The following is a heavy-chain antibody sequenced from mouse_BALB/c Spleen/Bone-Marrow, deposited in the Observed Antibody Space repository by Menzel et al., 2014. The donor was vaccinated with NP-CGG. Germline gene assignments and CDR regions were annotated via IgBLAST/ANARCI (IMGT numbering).Heavy chain of an antibody. D-gene: IGHD2-12*01. V-gene: IGHV1S81*02. CDR3: TRSRRAMDH. Sequence: QVQLQQSGAELVKPGASVKLSCKASGYTFTSYYMCWVKQRPGQGLEWIGEINPSNGGTNFNEKFKSKATLTEDKSSSTAYMSLSSLTSEDSAVYYCTRSRRAMDHWGQGTSVTVSS. CDR1: GYTFTSYY. CDR2: INPSNGGT. J-gene: IGHJ4*01.